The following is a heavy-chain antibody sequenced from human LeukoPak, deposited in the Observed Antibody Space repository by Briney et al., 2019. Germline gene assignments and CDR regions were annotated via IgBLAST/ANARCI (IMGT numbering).Heavy chain of an antibody. CDR2: IIPIIGTA. Sequence: SVKVSCKASGGTFSSYAISWVRQAPGQGLEWMGGIIPIIGTANYAQNFQGRVTITADSSTSTAYMELSSLRSEDTAVYFCARDEGAKIAFAIWGQGTMVTVSS. V-gene: IGHV1-69*06. CDR1: GGTFSSYA. D-gene: IGHD1-26*01. CDR3: ARDEGAKIAFAI. J-gene: IGHJ3*02.